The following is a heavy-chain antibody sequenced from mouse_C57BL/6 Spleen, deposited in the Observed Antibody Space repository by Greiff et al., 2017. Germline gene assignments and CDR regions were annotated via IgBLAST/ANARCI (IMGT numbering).Heavy chain of an antibody. CDR2: ISYDGSN. J-gene: IGHJ1*03. CDR3: ARELLRYFDV. D-gene: IGHD1-1*01. CDR1: GYSITSGYY. Sequence: ESGPGLVKPSQSLSLTCSVTGYSITSGYYWNWIRQFPGNKLEWMGYISYDGSNNYNPSLKNRISITRDTSKNQFFLKLNSVTTEDTATYYCARELLRYFDVWGTGTTVTVSS. V-gene: IGHV3-6*01.